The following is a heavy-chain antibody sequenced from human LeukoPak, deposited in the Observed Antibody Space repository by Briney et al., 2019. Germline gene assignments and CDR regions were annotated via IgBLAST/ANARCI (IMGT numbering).Heavy chain of an antibody. CDR2: ISAYNGNT. CDR1: GYTFTSYG. D-gene: IGHD2-2*01. J-gene: IGHJ4*02. CDR3: ARVGDIVVVPADPPDC. V-gene: IGHV1-18*01. Sequence: ASVKVSCKASGYTFTSYGISWVRQAPGQGLEWMGWISAYNGNTNYAQKLQGRVTMTTDTSTSTAYMELRSLRSDDTAVYYCARVGDIVVVPADPPDCWGQGTLVTVSS.